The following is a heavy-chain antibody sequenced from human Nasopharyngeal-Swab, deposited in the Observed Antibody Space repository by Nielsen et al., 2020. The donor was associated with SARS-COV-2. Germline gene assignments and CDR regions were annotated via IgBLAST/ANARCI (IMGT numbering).Heavy chain of an antibody. V-gene: IGHV3-43*01. Sequence: GESLKISCVASGFTFDDYGLHWVRQVPGKGLEWASLISWDGVNTYYADSVKGRFTISRDNSRNSLFLQMNSLKTEDTALYYCAKGVHYMSYFHTPPSDHWGQGTPVTVSS. D-gene: IGHD3-10*01. CDR2: ISWDGVNT. CDR3: AKGVHYMSYFHTPPSDH. J-gene: IGHJ5*02. CDR1: GFTFDDYG.